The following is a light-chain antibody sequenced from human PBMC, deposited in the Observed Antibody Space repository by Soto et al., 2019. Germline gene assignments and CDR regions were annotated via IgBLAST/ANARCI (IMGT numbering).Light chain of an antibody. CDR1: SSDIGAGYD. CDR2: SNI. CDR3: QSYDSSLGGSKGV. Sequence: QSVLTQPPSMSGAPGQRVTISCTGSSSDIGAGYDVHWYQQFPGTAPKLLIYSNINRPSGVPDRFSGSKSGTSASLAITGLQAEDEAYYYCQSYDSSLGGSKGVFGGGTTLTVL. V-gene: IGLV1-40*01. J-gene: IGLJ3*02.